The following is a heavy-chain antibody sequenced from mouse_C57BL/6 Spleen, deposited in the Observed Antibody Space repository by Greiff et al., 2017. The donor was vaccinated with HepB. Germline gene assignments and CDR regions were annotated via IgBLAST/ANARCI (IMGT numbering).Heavy chain of an antibody. J-gene: IGHJ3*01. CDR3: ERGDFYYYGSSYFFAY. CDR2: IYPGSGST. V-gene: IGHV1-55*01. D-gene: IGHD1-1*01. CDR1: GYSFTSYW. Sequence: QVQLQQPGAELVKPGASVKMSCKASGYSFTSYWITWVKQRPGQGLEWIGDIYPGSGSTNYNEKFKSKATLTVDTSSSTAYMLLSSLTSEGSAVYYCERGDFYYYGSSYFFAYWGQGTLVTVSA.